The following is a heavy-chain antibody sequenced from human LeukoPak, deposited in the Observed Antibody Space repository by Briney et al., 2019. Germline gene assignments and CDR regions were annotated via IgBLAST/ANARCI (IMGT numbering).Heavy chain of an antibody. Sequence: SETLSLTCTVYGGSISSSSYYWGWVRQPPGKGLEWIGSIDDSGSTYYNPSLKSRVTISVDTSKNQFSLKLSSVTAADTAVYYCARLLGYSHAQADYWGQGTLVTVSS. CDR3: ARLLGYSHAQADY. D-gene: IGHD5-18*01. V-gene: IGHV4-39*01. J-gene: IGHJ4*02. CDR1: GGSISSSSYY. CDR2: IDDSGST.